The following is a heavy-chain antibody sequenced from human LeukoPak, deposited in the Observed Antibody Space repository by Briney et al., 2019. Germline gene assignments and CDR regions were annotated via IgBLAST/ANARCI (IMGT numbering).Heavy chain of an antibody. CDR2: MKYDGSEE. V-gene: IGHV3-7*01. J-gene: IGHJ4*02. D-gene: IGHD6-13*01. CDR3: ARDIEAAGLFLDY. Sequence: GGSLRLSCAASGFTFSSYWRSWVRQAPGKGLEWVANMKYDGSEEYYVDFVKGRFTIPKDNAKNSLYLQMNSLRAEDTAVYYCARDIEAAGLFLDYWGQGTLVTVSS. CDR1: GFTFSSYW.